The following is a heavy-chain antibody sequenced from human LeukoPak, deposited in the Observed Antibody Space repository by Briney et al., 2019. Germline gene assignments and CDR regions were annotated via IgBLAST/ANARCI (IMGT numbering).Heavy chain of an antibody. Sequence: SETLSLTCDVSGASISGDWWSWIRQPAGKGLEWIGRMYTDGDTNYTHALTSQITVSVGSSKKLFSLKLISVTAADTAVYYCARAPAGCGGTCSFDSWGQGTLVTVSS. CDR1: GASISGDW. D-gene: IGHD2-15*01. J-gene: IGHJ4*02. CDR3: ARAPAGCGGTCSFDS. CDR2: MYTDGDT. V-gene: IGHV4-4*07.